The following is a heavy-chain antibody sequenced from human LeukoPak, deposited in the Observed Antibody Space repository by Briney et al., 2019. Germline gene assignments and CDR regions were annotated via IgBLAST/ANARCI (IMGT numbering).Heavy chain of an antibody. CDR2: ISGSGDST. CDR1: GFTFSSYA. J-gene: IGHJ3*02. CDR3: AKIAVAVTGRGFDI. D-gene: IGHD6-19*01. Sequence: GGSLRLSCAASGFTFSSYAMNWVRQAPGKGLEWVSLISGSGDSTDYADSVKGRFTISRDNSKNTLYLQINSLRADDTAVYYCAKIAVAVTGRGFDIWRQGTLVTVSS. V-gene: IGHV3-23*01.